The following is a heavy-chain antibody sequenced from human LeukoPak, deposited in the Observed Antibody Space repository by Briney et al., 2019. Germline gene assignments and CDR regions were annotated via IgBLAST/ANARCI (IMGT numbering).Heavy chain of an antibody. D-gene: IGHD4-23*01. J-gene: IGHJ3*02. CDR1: GFTFSNYA. CDR2: IWYDGSYK. CDR3: ARGNSDAFDI. Sequence: QPGRSLRLSCAASGFTFSNYAMHWVRQPPGKGLEWVAIIWYDGSYKYYADSVKGRFTVSRDNSKNTLDLQVNSLTAEDTAVYYCARGNSDAFDIWGQGTMVTVSS. V-gene: IGHV3-33*01.